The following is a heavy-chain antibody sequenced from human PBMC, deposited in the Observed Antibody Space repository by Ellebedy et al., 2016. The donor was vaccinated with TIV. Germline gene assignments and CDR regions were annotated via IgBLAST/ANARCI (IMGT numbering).Heavy chain of an antibody. J-gene: IGHJ5*02. CDR3: ARLNPIAAAGTAGP. CDR2: IHPDDSDS. V-gene: IGHV5-51*01. Sequence: KVSCKASGYNFTTYWIGWVRQMPGKGLEWMGIIHPDDSDSRFSPSFQGQVTISVDKSISTAYLQWSSLRASDTAMYYCARLNPIAAAGTAGPWGQGTLVTVSS. CDR1: GYNFTTYW. D-gene: IGHD6-13*01.